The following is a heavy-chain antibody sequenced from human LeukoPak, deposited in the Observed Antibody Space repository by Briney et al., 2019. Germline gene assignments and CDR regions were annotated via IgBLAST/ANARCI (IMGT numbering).Heavy chain of an antibody. CDR3: VRDSNFKIDY. J-gene: IGHJ4*02. CDR1: GFTVSTYV. CDR2: INHDGSDI. V-gene: IGHV3-74*01. Sequence: GGSLRLSCAVSGFTVSTYVMHWVRRAPEEGLVWVSRINHDGSDISYADSVKGRSTISRDNAKNTLYLQMNSLRADDTAIYYCVRDSNFKIDYWGQGTLVTVSS. D-gene: IGHD5-24*01.